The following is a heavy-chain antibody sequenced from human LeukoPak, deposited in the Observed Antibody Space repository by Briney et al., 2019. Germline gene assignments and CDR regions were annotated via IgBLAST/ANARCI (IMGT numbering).Heavy chain of an antibody. CDR3: ARDKIVGPTTLDY. D-gene: IGHD1-26*01. V-gene: IGHV3-7*01. Sequence: GGSLRLSCAASGFTSSGYWMSWVRQTPEKGLAWVANIKQDGYEKYYVDSVKGRFTISRDNAKNSLYLQMNTLRADDTAIYYCARDKIVGPTTLDYWGQGTLVTVSS. CDR2: IKQDGYEK. J-gene: IGHJ4*02. CDR1: GFTSSGYW.